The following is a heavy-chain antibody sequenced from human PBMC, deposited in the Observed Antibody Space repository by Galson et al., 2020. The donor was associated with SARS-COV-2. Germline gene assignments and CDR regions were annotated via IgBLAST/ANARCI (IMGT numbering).Heavy chain of an antibody. CDR1: GGSISSGSYY. V-gene: IGHV4-61*02. Sequence: SETLSLTCTVSGGSISSGSYYWSWNRPPAGTGLERIGRIYTSGSTNYNPSLQSRVTISIDTSKNQFSLELTSVTAADTAVYFCAYGVVAGTGYWGQGILVTVSS. CDR3: AYGVVAGTGY. J-gene: IGHJ4*02. D-gene: IGHD6-19*01. CDR2: IYTSGST.